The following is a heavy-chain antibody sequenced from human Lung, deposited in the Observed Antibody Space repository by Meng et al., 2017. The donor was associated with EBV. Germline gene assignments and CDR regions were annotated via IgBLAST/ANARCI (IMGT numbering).Heavy chain of an antibody. CDR3: ARASYGSGSPLGESWFDP. D-gene: IGHD3-10*01. CDR1: GSSFSSGGYY. CDR2: IHDSGST. J-gene: IGHJ5*02. V-gene: IGHV4-31*03. Sequence: VQWPEAGTVLVKPSQTLSLTCTVSGSSFSSGGYYWRWIRQHPGKGLEWIGYIHDSGSTYYNPSLKSRVTISADTSKNQFSLKLSSVTAADTAVYYCARASYGSGSPLGESWFDPWGQGTLVTVSS.